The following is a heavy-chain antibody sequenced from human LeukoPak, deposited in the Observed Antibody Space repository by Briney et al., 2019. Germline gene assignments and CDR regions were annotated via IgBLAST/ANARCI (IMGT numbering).Heavy chain of an antibody. CDR1: GGSISSSSYY. CDR2: IYTSGSN. CDR3: ARDLSRAYALGTYYNPEGLGY. Sequence: KPSETLSLTCTVSGGSISSSSYYWTWIRQPAGKGLEWIGRIYTSGSNNQNPSLKSRVTMSVDTSKNQFSLKLSSVTAADTAVYYCARDLSRAYALGTYYNPEGLGYWGQGTLVTVSS. V-gene: IGHV4-61*02. J-gene: IGHJ4*02. D-gene: IGHD3-10*01.